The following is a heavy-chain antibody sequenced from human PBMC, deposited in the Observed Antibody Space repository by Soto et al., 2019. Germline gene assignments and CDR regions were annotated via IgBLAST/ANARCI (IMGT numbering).Heavy chain of an antibody. CDR1: VYGVSSNSAA. CDR2: TYYRSKWYN. J-gene: IGHJ4*02. D-gene: IGHD6-19*01. Sequence: SQTLSLTCAISVYGVSSNSAAWNWIMQSPSRGLEWLGRTYYRSKWYNDYEVSVKSRITINPDTSKNKFSLQLNSVTPDDTAVYYCARWSSGWYYFDYWGQGTLVSVSS. V-gene: IGHV6-1*01. CDR3: ARWSSGWYYFDY.